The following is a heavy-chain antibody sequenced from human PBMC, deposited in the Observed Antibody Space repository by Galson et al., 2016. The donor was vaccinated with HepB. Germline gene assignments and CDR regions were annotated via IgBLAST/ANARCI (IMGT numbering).Heavy chain of an antibody. V-gene: IGHV4-39*01. J-gene: IGHJ3*02. CDR1: GGSISSSSYY. CDR2: IYYRGNT. D-gene: IGHD6-13*01. CDR3: ARPSSRSWHVDCDAFDI. Sequence: SETLSLTCTVSGGSISSSSYYWGWIRQPPGKGLEWIGSIYYRGNTYYNPSPKSRVSISVDTSKNQFSLKLSSVTAADTAVYYCARPSSRSWHVDCDAFDIWGQGTMVTVSS.